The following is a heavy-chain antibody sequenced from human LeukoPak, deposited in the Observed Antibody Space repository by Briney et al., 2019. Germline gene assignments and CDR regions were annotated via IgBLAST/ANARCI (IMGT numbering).Heavy chain of an antibody. CDR1: GFSFDDYA. CDR3: AKAGGRSSSWYGLDY. J-gene: IGHJ4*02. Sequence: HPGRSLRLSCVASGFSFDDYAMHWVRHAPGKGLEWVSGISWSSSSIGYADSVKGRFTISRDNAKSSLYLQMNSLRAEDMALYYCAKAGGRSSSWYGLDYWGQGTLVTVSS. V-gene: IGHV3-9*03. CDR2: ISWSSSSI. D-gene: IGHD6-13*01.